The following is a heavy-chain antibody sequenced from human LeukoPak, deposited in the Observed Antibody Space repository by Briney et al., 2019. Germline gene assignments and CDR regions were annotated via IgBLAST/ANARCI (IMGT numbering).Heavy chain of an antibody. CDR2: INWISGRI. CDR1: GFTFDDYA. D-gene: IGHD1-26*01. Sequence: SGRSLRLSCAASGFTFDDYAMHWVRQAPGKGLEGVSGINWISGRIGYADSVKGRFTISRDNAKNSLYLQMNSLRPEDTALYYCAKDLYSGNYWASFDYWGQGILVTVSS. J-gene: IGHJ4*02. V-gene: IGHV3-9*01. CDR3: AKDLYSGNYWASFDY.